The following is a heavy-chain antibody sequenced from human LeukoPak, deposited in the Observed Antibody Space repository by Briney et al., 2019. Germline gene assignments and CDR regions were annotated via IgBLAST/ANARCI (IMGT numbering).Heavy chain of an antibody. CDR1: GGSFSGYY. J-gene: IGHJ4*02. CDR2: INHSGST. V-gene: IGHV4-34*01. CDR3: ARVDSSSWSLFDY. D-gene: IGHD6-13*01. Sequence: SETLSLTCAVYGGSFSGYYWSWIRQPPGKGLEWIGEINHSGSTNYNPSLKSRVTISVDTSKNQFSLKLSSVTAADTAVYYCARVDSSSWSLFDYWGQGTLVTVSS.